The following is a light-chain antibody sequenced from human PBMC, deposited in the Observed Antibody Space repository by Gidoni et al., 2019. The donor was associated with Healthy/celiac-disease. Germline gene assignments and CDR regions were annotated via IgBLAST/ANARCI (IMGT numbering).Light chain of an antibody. CDR3: QQLNSYPLLT. Sequence: DIQLTQSPSFLSASVGDRVTITCRASQGISSYLAWYQQKPGQAPKLLIYAASTLQSGVPSRFSGSGSGTEFTLTISSLQSEDFAIYYCQQLNSYPLLTFGGGTKVEIK. CDR1: QGISSY. CDR2: AAS. V-gene: IGKV1-9*01. J-gene: IGKJ4*01.